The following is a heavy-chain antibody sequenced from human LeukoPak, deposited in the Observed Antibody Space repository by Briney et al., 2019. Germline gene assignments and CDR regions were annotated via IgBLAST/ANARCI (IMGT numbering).Heavy chain of an antibody. V-gene: IGHV4-4*02. CDR3: ARAHRGWELLVYYYYYMDV. D-gene: IGHD1-26*01. J-gene: IGHJ6*03. CDR2: TYHSGST. CDR1: GGSISSSNW. Sequence: SETLSLTCAVSGGSISSSNWWSWVRQPPGKGLEWIGETYHSGSTNYNPSLKSRVTISVDKSKNQFSLKLSSVTAADTAVYYCARAHRGWELLVYYYYYMDVWGKGTTVTVSS.